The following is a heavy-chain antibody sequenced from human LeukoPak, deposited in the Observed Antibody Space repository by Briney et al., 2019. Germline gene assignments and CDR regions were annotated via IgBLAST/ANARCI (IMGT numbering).Heavy chain of an antibody. CDR2: INPNSGGT. CDR3: ARDSPGYSSSCNY. Sequence: ASVKVSCKASGCTFTGYYIHWVRQAPGQGLEWMGWINPNSGGTNYAQKFQGRVTMTRDTSISTAYMELNRLRSDDTAVYYCARDSPGYSSSCNYWGQGTLVTVSS. D-gene: IGHD6-13*01. CDR1: GCTFTGYY. V-gene: IGHV1-2*02. J-gene: IGHJ4*02.